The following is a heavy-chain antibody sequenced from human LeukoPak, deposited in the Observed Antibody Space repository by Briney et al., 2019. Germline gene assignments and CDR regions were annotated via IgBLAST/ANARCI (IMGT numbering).Heavy chain of an antibody. CDR1: GGSIRSNSYY. CDR2: IHYSGST. V-gene: IGHV4-39*01. CDR3: ARPGVRARAFDY. D-gene: IGHD1-26*01. J-gene: IGHJ3*01. Sequence: SETLSLTCTVSGGSIRSNSYYWGWTRQPPGKGREWIGSIHYSGSTYDNPSLKSRVTISVDTSKNQFSLKLKSVTAADTAVYSCARPGVRARAFDYWGQGTMVTVYS.